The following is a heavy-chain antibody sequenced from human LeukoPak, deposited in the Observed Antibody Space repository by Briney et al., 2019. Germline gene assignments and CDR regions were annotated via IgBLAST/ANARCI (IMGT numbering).Heavy chain of an antibody. J-gene: IGHJ4*02. CDR2: INPNSGGT. Sequence: ASVKVSCKASGYTFTGYYMHWVRQAPGQGLEWMGRINPNSGGTNYAQKFQGRVTMTRDTSISTDYMELSRLRSDDTAVYYCASFWREGDNPFDYWGQGTLVTVSS. CDR3: ASFWREGDNPFDY. CDR1: GYTFTGYY. D-gene: IGHD3-3*01. V-gene: IGHV1-2*06.